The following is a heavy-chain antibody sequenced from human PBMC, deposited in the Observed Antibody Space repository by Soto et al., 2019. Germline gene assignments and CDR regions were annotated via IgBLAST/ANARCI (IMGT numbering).Heavy chain of an antibody. Sequence: ASVKVSCKASGYTFTRYDINWVRQATGQGLEWMGRMNPNSGNTGYTKKFQGRVTMTRNTSISTAYMELSSLRSEDTAVYYCAASIVGATTVYYYYGMDVWGQGTTVTVSS. CDR1: GYTFTRYD. D-gene: IGHD1-26*01. V-gene: IGHV1-8*01. CDR2: MNPNSGNT. CDR3: AASIVGATTVYYYYGMDV. J-gene: IGHJ6*02.